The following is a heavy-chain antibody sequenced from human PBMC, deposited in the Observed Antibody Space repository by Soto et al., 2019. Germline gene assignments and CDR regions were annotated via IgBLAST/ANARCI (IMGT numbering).Heavy chain of an antibody. V-gene: IGHV3-33*01. CDR2: IWYDGSNK. J-gene: IGHJ4*02. Sequence: GGSLRLSCAASGFTFSSYGMHWVRQAPGKGLEWVAVIWYDGSNKYYADSVKGRFTISRDNSKNTLYLQMNSLRAEDTAVYYCARTLSSGYYNDYFDYWGQGTLVTVSS. CDR1: GFTFSSYG. D-gene: IGHD3-22*01. CDR3: ARTLSSGYYNDYFDY.